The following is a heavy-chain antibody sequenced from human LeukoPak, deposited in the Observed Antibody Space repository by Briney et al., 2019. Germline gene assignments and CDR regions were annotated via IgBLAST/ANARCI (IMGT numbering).Heavy chain of an antibody. J-gene: IGHJ4*02. CDR2: ISGNGYQT. Sequence: GGSLRLSCSASGFAFSRFAMTWVRQLPGKGLDWVSSISGNGYQTYYGDSVKGRFSVSRDNSKNILYLQMDSLRADDSALYYCAKDANYYDSSGYLIPFDYWGQGTLVTVSS. CDR3: AKDANYYDSSGYLIPFDY. V-gene: IGHV3-23*01. D-gene: IGHD3-22*01. CDR1: GFAFSRFA.